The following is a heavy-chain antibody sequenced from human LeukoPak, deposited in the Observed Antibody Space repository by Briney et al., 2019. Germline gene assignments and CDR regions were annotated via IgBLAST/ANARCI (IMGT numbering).Heavy chain of an antibody. V-gene: IGHV1-2*02. CDR3: ARVYCSSTSCSRVPFDY. CDR1: GYTFTGYY. D-gene: IGHD2-2*01. CDR2: INPNGGGT. J-gene: IGHJ4*02. Sequence: ASVKVSCKASGYTFTGYYMHWVRQAPGQGLEWMGWINPNGGGTNYAQKFQGRVTMTRDTSISTAYMELSRLRSDDTAVYYCARVYCSSTSCSRVPFDYWGQGTLVTVSS.